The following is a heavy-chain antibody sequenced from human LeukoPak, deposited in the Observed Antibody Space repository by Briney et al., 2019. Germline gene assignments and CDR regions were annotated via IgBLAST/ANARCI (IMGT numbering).Heavy chain of an antibody. V-gene: IGHV3-30*02. J-gene: IGHJ4*02. CDR3: AKDRGAMVRGVEGFDY. Sequence: GGFLRPSCAASGFTFSSYGMHWVRQAPGKGLEWVAFIRYDGSNKYYADSVKGRFTISRDNSKNTLYLQMNSLRAEDTAVYYCAKDRGAMVRGVEGFDYWGQGTLVTVSS. CDR1: GFTFSSYG. CDR2: IRYDGSNK. D-gene: IGHD3-10*01.